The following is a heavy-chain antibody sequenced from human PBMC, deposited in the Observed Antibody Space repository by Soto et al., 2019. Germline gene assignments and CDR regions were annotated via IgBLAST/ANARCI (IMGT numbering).Heavy chain of an antibody. CDR2: ISVYNGYT. Sequence: QVQLVQSGAEVKKPGASVKVSCKASGYTFTNYGISWVRQAPGQGLEWMGWISVYNGYTNFAQKFQDRLTMITDTSTSTAYMELRSLRSDDTAVYYCARGAGTAWNWFDPWGQGTLVTVSS. D-gene: IGHD1-1*01. J-gene: IGHJ5*02. CDR3: ARGAGTAWNWFDP. CDR1: GYTFTNYG. V-gene: IGHV1-18*04.